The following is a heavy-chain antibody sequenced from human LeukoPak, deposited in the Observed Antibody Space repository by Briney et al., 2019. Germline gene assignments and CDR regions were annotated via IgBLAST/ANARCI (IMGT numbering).Heavy chain of an antibody. D-gene: IGHD2-2*01. CDR1: GFTFSSYA. V-gene: IGHV3-30-3*01. CDR2: ISYDGSNK. J-gene: IGHJ6*02. Sequence: GGSLRLSCAASGFTFSSYAMHWVRQAPGKGLGWVAVISYDGSNKYYADSVKGRFTISRDNSKNTLYLQMNSLRAEDTAVYYCAGAPDIVVVPAALNYSYYYGMDVWGQGTTVTVSS. CDR3: AGAPDIVVVPAALNYSYYYGMDV.